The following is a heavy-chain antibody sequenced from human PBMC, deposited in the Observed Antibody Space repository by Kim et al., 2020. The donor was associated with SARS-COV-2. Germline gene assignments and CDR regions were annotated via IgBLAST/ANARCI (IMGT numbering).Heavy chain of an antibody. V-gene: IGHV1-2*05. D-gene: IGHD7-27*01. CDR2: T. CDR3: ARGTGDLDFDY. Sequence: TNYAQKFQGRVTMTRETSISTAYMELSRLRSDDTVVYYCARGTGDLDFDYWGQGTLVTVSS. J-gene: IGHJ4*02.